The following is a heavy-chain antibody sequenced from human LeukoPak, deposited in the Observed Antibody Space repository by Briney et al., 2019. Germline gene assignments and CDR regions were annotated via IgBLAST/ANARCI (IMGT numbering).Heavy chain of an antibody. CDR1: GFTFSTSW. Sequence: GGSLRLSCAASGFTFSTSWMTWVRQAPGKGLEWVANINGDGSLNGHVASVKGRFTISRDNAKNSVYLQMISLRDEDTAVYYCTRDRAYGALDYWGQGTLVTVSS. J-gene: IGHJ4*02. D-gene: IGHD4/OR15-4a*01. V-gene: IGHV3-7*01. CDR3: TRDRAYGALDY. CDR2: INGDGSLN.